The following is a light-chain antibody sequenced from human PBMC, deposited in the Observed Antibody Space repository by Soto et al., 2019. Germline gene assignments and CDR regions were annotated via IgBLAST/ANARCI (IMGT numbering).Light chain of an antibody. V-gene: IGKV1-39*01. CDR2: AAS. CDR1: QRIRNY. CDR3: QQSYSSPET. J-gene: IGKJ1*01. Sequence: IQMTQSPSSLSASVGDRVTITCRASQRIRNYLNWYQQKPGKAPNLLIYAASSLLNGVPSRFSGGGSGTDFTLTISSLQPEDFASYFCQQSYSSPETFGQGTKVEI.